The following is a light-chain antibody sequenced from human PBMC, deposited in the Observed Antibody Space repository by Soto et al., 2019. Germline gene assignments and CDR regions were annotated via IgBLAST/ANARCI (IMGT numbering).Light chain of an antibody. CDR3: QQYNSYPWT. CDR2: DAS. J-gene: IGKJ1*01. Sequence: DIQMTQSPFTLSASVGDRVTITCRASQSINARLAWHQQKPGKAPKVLIYDASNLESGVPSRFSGSGSGREFTLTISSLQPDDFATYYCQQYNSYPWTFGQRTKVDIK. V-gene: IGKV1-5*01. CDR1: QSINAR.